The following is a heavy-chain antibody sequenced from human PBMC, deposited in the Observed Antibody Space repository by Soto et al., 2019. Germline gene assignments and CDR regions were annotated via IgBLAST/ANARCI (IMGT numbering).Heavy chain of an antibody. CDR2: INHSGST. Sequence: PSETLSLTCAVYGGSFSGYYWSWIRQPPGKGLEWIGEINHSGSTNYNPSLKSRVTISVDTSKNQFSLKPSSVTAADTAVYYCARVTGSDRSGYYYTPFDYWGQGTLVTVSS. V-gene: IGHV4-34*01. J-gene: IGHJ4*02. CDR3: ARVTGSDRSGYYYTPFDY. D-gene: IGHD3-22*01. CDR1: GGSFSGYY.